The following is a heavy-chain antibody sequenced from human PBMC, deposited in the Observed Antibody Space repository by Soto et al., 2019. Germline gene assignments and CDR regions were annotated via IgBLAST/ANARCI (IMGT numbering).Heavy chain of an antibody. CDR2: IIPIFGTA. CDR1: GGTFSSYA. CDR3: AKGHYGMDV. V-gene: IGHV1-69*01. Sequence: SVKVSCDASGGTFSSYAIIWVRQAPVQGLEWMGGIIPIFGTANYAQKFQGRVTITADESTSTAYMELSSLRSEDTAVYYCAKGHYGMDVWGQGTTVTVSS. J-gene: IGHJ6*02.